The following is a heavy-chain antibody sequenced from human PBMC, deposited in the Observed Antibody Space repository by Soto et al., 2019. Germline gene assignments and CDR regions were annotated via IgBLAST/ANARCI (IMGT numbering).Heavy chain of an antibody. V-gene: IGHV3-30*18. Sequence: QAQLVESGGGVVQPGRSQRLSCVASGFTFNTYGMYWVRQAPGKGLEWVAFISYDGSNEYYADSVKGRFTISRDNSKNTVFLQMSSLRTEDTAVYYCAKSLAVAAGWVDPWGQGALVTVSS. D-gene: IGHD6-19*01. CDR1: GFTFNTYG. CDR2: ISYDGSNE. J-gene: IGHJ5*02. CDR3: AKSLAVAAGWVDP.